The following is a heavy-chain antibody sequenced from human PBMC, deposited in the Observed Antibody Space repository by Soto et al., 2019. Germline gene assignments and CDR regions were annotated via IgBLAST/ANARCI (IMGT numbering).Heavy chain of an antibody. CDR1: GYTFTSYG. Sequence: ASVKVSWKASGYTFTSYGISWVRQAPGQGLEWMGWISAYNGNTNYAQKLQGRVIMTTDTSTSTAYMELRSLRSDDTAVYYCARDSGSYYYYYYYGMDVWGQGTTVTGSS. CDR2: ISAYNGNT. CDR3: ARDSGSYYYYYYYGMDV. J-gene: IGHJ6*02. V-gene: IGHV1-18*04. D-gene: IGHD1-26*01.